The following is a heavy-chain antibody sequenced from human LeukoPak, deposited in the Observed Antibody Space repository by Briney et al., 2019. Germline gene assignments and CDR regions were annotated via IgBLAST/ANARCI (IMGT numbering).Heavy chain of an antibody. J-gene: IGHJ6*02. V-gene: IGHV4-34*01. D-gene: IGHD1-26*01. CDR3: AAGTYYYYGMDV. Sequence: SETLSLTCAVYGGSFSGYYWSWIRLPPGKGLEWIGEINHSGSTNYNPSLKSRVTISVDTSKNQFSLKLSSVTAADTAVYYCAAGTYYYYGMDVWGQGTTVTVSS. CDR1: GGSFSGYY. CDR2: INHSGST.